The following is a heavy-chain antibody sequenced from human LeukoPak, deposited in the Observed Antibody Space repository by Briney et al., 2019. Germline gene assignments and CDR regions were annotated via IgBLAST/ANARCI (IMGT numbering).Heavy chain of an antibody. CDR3: ARGGYSGYPATFDY. CDR1: GGTFSSYA. V-gene: IGHV1-69*13. D-gene: IGHD5-12*01. J-gene: IGHJ4*02. Sequence: ASVKVSCKASGGTFSSYAISWVRQAPGQGLEWMGGIIPIFGTANYAQKFQGRVTITADESTSTAYMELSSLRSEDTAVYYCARGGYSGYPATFDYWGQGTLVTVSS. CDR2: IIPIFGTA.